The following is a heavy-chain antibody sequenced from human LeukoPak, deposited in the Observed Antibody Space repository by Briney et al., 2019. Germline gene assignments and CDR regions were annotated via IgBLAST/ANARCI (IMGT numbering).Heavy chain of an antibody. D-gene: IGHD3-22*01. CDR1: GYTFTSYG. V-gene: IGHV1-18*01. CDR2: ISAYNGNT. CDR3: ASGYYYDSSGSIPY. J-gene: IGHJ4*02. Sequence: ASVKVSCKASGYTFTSYGISWVRQAPGQGLEWMGWISAYNGNTNYAQKLQGRVTMTTDTSTSTAYMELRSLRSDDTAVYYCASGYYYDSSGSIPYWGQGTLVTVSS.